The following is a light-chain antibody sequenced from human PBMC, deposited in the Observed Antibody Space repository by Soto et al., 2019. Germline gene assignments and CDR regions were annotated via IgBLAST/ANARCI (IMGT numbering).Light chain of an antibody. CDR2: DAS. CDR1: QSVSNY. Sequence: EIVMTQSPATLSVSPVEIATLSCMASQSVSNYLAWYQQKPGQAPRLLIYDASNRATGIPARFSGSGSGTDFTLTISSLEPEDFAVYYCQQRSNWPPWTCGQGTKGDIK. V-gene: IGKV3-11*01. J-gene: IGKJ1*01. CDR3: QQRSNWPPWT.